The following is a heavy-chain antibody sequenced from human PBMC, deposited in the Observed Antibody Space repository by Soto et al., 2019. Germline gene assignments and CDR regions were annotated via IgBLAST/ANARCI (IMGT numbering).Heavy chain of an antibody. D-gene: IGHD3-3*01. CDR3: ARGRVVLRFLEWLLYRYMSFVWFDP. Sequence: QVQLQQWGAGLFKPSETLSLTCAVYGGSFSGYYWSRIRQPPGEGLEGIGEINHNGSTNYNPSLKSRVTIAVDTSKNQFSLKLSSVTAADTAVYYCARGRVVLRFLEWLLYRYMSFVWFDPWGQGTLVTVSS. V-gene: IGHV4-34*01. CDR1: GGSFSGYY. J-gene: IGHJ5*02. CDR2: INHNGST.